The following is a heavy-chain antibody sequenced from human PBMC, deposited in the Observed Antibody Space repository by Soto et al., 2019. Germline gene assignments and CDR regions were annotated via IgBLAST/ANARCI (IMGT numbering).Heavy chain of an antibody. CDR3: ARWGCSGSNCNLNQRSFDL. CDR2: IWYDGSNK. V-gene: IGHV3-33*03. J-gene: IGHJ4*02. Sequence: QVQLVESGVGVVQPGRSLRLSCAASGFIFNEYGMHWVRQDPGKGLEWVAVIWYDGSNKYYADSVKGRFTFSRDNSKNTMSLQMNSLRVEDTAVYYCARWGCSGSNCNLNQRSFDLWGQGTLVTVSS. CDR1: GFIFNEYG. D-gene: IGHD2-15*01.